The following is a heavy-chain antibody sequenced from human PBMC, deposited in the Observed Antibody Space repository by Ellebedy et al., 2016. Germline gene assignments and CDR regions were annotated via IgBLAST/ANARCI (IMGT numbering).Heavy chain of an antibody. CDR2: ISAGGDKT. V-gene: IGHV3-23*01. Sequence: GGSLRLSXAAAGFTFKDFFMSWVRQAPGKRLEWVSTISAGGDKTYLADSVKGRFLISRDNSKSTLYLQMNGLTADDTAVYYCRPGHYSGSWGQGSLVTVSS. J-gene: IGHJ4*02. CDR1: GFTFKDFF. CDR3: RPGHYSGS.